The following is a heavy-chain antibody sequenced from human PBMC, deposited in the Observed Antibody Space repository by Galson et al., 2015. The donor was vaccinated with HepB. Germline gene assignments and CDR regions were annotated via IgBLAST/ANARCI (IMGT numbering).Heavy chain of an antibody. Sequence: TLSLTCTVSGGSISSGGYYWSWIRQHPGKGLEWIGYIYYSGSTYYNPSLKSRVTISVDTSKNQFSLKLSSVTAADTAVYYCARGRYYYGSGNPTDYWGQGTLVAVSS. J-gene: IGHJ4*02. CDR3: ARGRYYYGSGNPTDY. CDR1: GGSISSGGYY. V-gene: IGHV4-31*03. CDR2: IYYSGST. D-gene: IGHD3-10*01.